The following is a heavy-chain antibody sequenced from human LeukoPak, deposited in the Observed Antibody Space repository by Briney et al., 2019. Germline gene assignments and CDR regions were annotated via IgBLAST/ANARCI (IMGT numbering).Heavy chain of an antibody. D-gene: IGHD2-21*01. V-gene: IGHV3-23*01. Sequence: GGSLRLSCAASGFTFSSYAMSWVRQAPGKGLEWVSAISGSGGSTYYADSVKGRFTISRDNSKNTLYLRMNSLRAEDTAVYYCAKSGPVHRYYYYGMDVWGQGTTVTVSS. J-gene: IGHJ6*02. CDR2: ISGSGGST. CDR1: GFTFSSYA. CDR3: AKSGPVHRYYYYGMDV.